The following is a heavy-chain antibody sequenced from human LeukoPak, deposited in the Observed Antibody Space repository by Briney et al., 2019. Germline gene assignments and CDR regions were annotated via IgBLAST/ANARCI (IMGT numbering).Heavy chain of an antibody. CDR2: INPILGIA. D-gene: IGHD1-20*01. Sequence: GASVKVSCKASGGTFSSYAISWVRQAPGQGLEWMGRINPILGIANYAQKFQGRVTITADKSTSTAYMELSSLRSEDTAVYYCARLITGTNGFDYWGQGTLVTVSS. CDR1: GGTFSSYA. J-gene: IGHJ4*02. V-gene: IGHV1-69*04. CDR3: ARLITGTNGFDY.